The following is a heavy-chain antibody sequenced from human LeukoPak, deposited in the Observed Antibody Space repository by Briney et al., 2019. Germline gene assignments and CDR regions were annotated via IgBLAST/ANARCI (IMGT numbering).Heavy chain of an antibody. CDR2: ISSSSSYI. J-gene: IGHJ6*03. V-gene: IGHV3-21*01. Sequence: PGGSLRLSCAASGFTFSSYSMNWVRQAPGKGLEWVSSISSSSSYIYYADSVKGRFTISRDNAKNSLYLQMNSLRAEDTAVYYCAREEDYYNYMDVWGKGTTVTVSS. CDR1: GFTFSSYS. CDR3: AREEDYYNYMDV.